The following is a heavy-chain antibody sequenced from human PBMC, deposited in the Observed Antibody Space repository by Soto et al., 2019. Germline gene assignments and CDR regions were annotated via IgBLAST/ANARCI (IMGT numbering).Heavy chain of an antibody. Sequence: ASVKVSCKASGYTFTTFDINWVRQATGQGLEWVGWMNPNSGNTGYAQKFQGRVTMTRNTSISTAYMELGSLRSEDTAVYFCARDHCTTTKCYTSIYYYGMDAWGQGTTVTVSS. D-gene: IGHD2-2*02. V-gene: IGHV1-8*01. CDR1: GYTFTTFD. CDR2: MNPNSGNT. J-gene: IGHJ6*02. CDR3: ARDHCTTTKCYTSIYYYGMDA.